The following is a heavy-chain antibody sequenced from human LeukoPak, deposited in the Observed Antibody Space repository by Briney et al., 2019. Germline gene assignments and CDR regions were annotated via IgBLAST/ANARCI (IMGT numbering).Heavy chain of an antibody. CDR1: GGSISSSSYY. CDR3: ASHPTWSSGYYWPVQRVGFDP. CDR2: IYYSGST. Sequence: PSETLSLTCTVSGGSISSSSYYWGWIRQPPGKGLERIGSIYYSGSTYYNPSLKSRVTISVDTSKNQFSLKLSSVTAADTAVYYCASHPTWSSGYYWPVQRVGFDPWGQGTLVTVSS. V-gene: IGHV4-39*01. D-gene: IGHD3-22*01. J-gene: IGHJ5*02.